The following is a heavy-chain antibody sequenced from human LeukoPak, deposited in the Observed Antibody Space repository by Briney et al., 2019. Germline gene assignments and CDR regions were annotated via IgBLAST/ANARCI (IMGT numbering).Heavy chain of an antibody. Sequence: SETLSLTCAVSGGSISSGGYSWSWIRQPPGKGLEWIGYIYYSGSTYYNPSLKSRVTISVDTSKNQFSLKLSSVTAADTAVYYCAREAINYYGSGSYYDYWGQGTLVTVSS. CDR2: IYYSGST. V-gene: IGHV4-30-2*05. J-gene: IGHJ4*02. D-gene: IGHD3-10*01. CDR3: AREAINYYGSGSYYDY. CDR1: GGSISSGGYS.